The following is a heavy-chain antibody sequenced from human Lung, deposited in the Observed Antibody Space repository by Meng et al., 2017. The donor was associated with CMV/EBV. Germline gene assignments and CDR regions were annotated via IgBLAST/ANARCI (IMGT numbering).Heavy chain of an antibody. CDR3: ARSSSSAEFDY. V-gene: IGHV5-51*01. J-gene: IGHJ4*02. CDR1: GYSFTSCW. Sequence: SCKGSGYSFTSCWIGWVRQMPGKGLEWMGIIYPGDSDTRYSPSFQGQVTISADKSISTAYLQWSSLKASDTAIYCCARSSSSAEFDYWGQGTLVTVSS. D-gene: IGHD6-6*01. CDR2: IYPGDSDT.